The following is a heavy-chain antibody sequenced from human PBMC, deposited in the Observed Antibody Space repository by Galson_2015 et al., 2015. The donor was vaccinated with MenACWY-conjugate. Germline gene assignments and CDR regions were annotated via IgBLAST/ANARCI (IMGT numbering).Heavy chain of an antibody. CDR2: IKQDGSEK. Sequence: SLRLSCAASGFTFGIYWMSWVRQAPGKGLEWVANIKQDGSEKYSVDSVKGRFTISRDNAKSSLYLQMNSLRAEDTAVYYCARDRGGPVAGERGPANYWGQGALVTVSS. V-gene: IGHV3-7*03. J-gene: IGHJ4*02. D-gene: IGHD6-19*01. CDR3: ARDRGGPVAGERGPANY. CDR1: GFTFGIYW.